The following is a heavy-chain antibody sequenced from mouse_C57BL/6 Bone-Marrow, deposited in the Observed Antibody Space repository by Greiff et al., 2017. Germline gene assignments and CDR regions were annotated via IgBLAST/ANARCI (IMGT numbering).Heavy chain of an antibody. CDR3: TTGLRRGGYAMDY. V-gene: IGHV14-4*01. Sequence: DVQLQESGAELVRPGASVKLSCTASGFNIKDDYMHWVKQRPEQGLEWIGWIDPENGDTEYASKFQGKATITADTSSNTAYLQLSSLTSEDTAVYYCTTGLRRGGYAMDYWGQGTSVTVSS. J-gene: IGHJ4*01. CDR2: IDPENGDT. CDR1: GFNIKDDY. D-gene: IGHD2-2*01.